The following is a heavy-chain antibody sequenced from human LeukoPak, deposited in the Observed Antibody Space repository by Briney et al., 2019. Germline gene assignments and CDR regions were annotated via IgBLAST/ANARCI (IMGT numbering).Heavy chain of an antibody. J-gene: IGHJ4*02. CDR1: GFTLSSYA. CDR3: AKARGYDFWSGYCLDY. Sequence: GGSLRLSCAASGFTLSSYAMSWVRQAPGKGLEWVSAISGSGGSTYYADSVKGRFTISRDNSKNTLYLQVNSLRAEDTAVYYCAKARGYDFWSGYCLDYWGQGTLVTVSS. D-gene: IGHD3-3*01. V-gene: IGHV3-23*01. CDR2: ISGSGGST.